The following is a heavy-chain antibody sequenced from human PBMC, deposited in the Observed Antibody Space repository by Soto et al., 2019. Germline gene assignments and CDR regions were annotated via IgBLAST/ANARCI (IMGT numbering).Heavy chain of an antibody. V-gene: IGHV6-1*01. Sequence: SQTLSLTCAISGDSVSSNSAAWNWIRQSPSRGLEWLGRTYYRSKWYNDYAVSVKSRITINPDTSKNQFSLQLNSVTPEDTAVYYCARGVYCSSTSCYYYYYYMDVWGKGTTVTVSS. D-gene: IGHD2-2*01. J-gene: IGHJ6*03. CDR1: GDSVSSNSAA. CDR2: TYYRSKWYN. CDR3: ARGVYCSSTSCYYYYYYMDV.